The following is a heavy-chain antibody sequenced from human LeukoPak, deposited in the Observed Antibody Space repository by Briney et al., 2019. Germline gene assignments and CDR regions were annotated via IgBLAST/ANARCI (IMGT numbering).Heavy chain of an antibody. CDR3: AKSLGGDYGSGSYYVVFDS. D-gene: IGHD3-10*01. J-gene: IGHJ4*02. V-gene: IGHV3-23*01. CDR2: ISGSGSIT. CDR1: GFTFNNYA. Sequence: SGGSLRLSCVSSGFTFNNYAMNWVRQAPGKGLEWVSSISGSGSITYYADSVKGRFTISRDTSKNTLWLQMNSLRVDDTALYYCAKSLGGDYGSGSYYVVFDSWGQGTLVTVSS.